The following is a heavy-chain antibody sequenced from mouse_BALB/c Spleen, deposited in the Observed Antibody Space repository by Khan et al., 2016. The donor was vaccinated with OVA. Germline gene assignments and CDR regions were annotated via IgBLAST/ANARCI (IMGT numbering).Heavy chain of an antibody. CDR3: AIMKPYWYFDL. J-gene: IGHJ1*01. CDR2: INTYTGEP. CDR1: GYTFTNYG. Sequence: QIQLVQSGPELKKPGETVKISCKASGYTFTNYGMNWVKQAPGKGLKWMGWINTYTGEPTYADDFKGRFAFSLETSASTAYLQINNLKNEDTARDVCAIMKPYWYFDLWGAGTTVTVSS. V-gene: IGHV9-3-1*01.